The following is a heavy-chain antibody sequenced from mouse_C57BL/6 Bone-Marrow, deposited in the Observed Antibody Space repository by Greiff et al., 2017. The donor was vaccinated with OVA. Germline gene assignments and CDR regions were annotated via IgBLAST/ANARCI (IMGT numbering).Heavy chain of an antibody. Sequence: EVQLVESGAELVRPGASVKLSCTASGFNIKDDYMHWVKPRPEQGLEWIGWIDPENGDTEYASKFQGKATITADTSSNTAYLQLSSLTSEDTAVYYCTTLDSSGCFAYWGQGTLVTVSA. J-gene: IGHJ3*01. CDR1: GFNIKDDY. CDR3: TTLDSSGCFAY. CDR2: IDPENGDT. V-gene: IGHV14-4*01. D-gene: IGHD3-2*02.